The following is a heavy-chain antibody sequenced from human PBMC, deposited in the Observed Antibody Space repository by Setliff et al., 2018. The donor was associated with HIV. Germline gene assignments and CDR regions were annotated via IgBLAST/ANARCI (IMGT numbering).Heavy chain of an antibody. CDR3: ARRMDSYYYGSGSPGRVFDI. J-gene: IGHJ3*02. V-gene: IGHV4-4*08. D-gene: IGHD3-10*01. CDR1: GGSINNFY. CDR2: ISTSGST. Sequence: PSETLSLTCTVSGGSINNFYWSWIRQPPGKGLEWIGYISTSGSTKYNPSLKSRVTISVDTSKNQFSLKLSSVTAADTSVYYCARRMDSYYYGSGSPGRVFDIWGQGTMVTVSS.